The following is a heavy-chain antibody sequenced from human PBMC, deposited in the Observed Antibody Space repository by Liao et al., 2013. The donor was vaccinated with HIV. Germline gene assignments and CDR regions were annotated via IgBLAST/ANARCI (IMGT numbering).Heavy chain of an antibody. D-gene: IGHD3-3*01. CDR3: ARDRASDFWSVSGGGDAFDI. CDR1: GGSITSGDHY. V-gene: IGHV4-61*02. CDR2: VDVSGSI. Sequence: QVRLQESGPGLVKPSETLSLTCNVSGGSITSGDHYWSWIRQPAGKGLEWIGRVDVSGSIKFSPSLKSRLTMSVDKSKQQFSLKLTSVTAADTAVYYCARDRASDFWSVSGGGDAFDIWGQGIMVTVSS. J-gene: IGHJ3*02.